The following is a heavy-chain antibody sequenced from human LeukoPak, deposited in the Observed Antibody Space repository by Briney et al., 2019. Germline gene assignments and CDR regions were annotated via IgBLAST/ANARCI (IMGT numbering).Heavy chain of an antibody. Sequence: GGSLRLSCAASTFTFSNYWMSWVRQAPGKGQEWVAIIKQDGSEKYYVDSVKGRFTVSRDNAKQSLSLQVKSLRADDTAIYYCATSSHFYGMAIWGQGTTVTVSS. D-gene: IGHD6-6*01. CDR3: ATSSHFYGMAI. J-gene: IGHJ6*02. CDR2: IKQDGSEK. CDR1: TFTFSNYW. V-gene: IGHV3-7*03.